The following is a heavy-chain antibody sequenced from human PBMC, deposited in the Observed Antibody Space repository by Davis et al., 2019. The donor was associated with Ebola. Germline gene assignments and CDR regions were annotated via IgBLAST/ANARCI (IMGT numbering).Heavy chain of an antibody. CDR2: IYYSGST. J-gene: IGHJ4*02. D-gene: IGHD3-22*01. V-gene: IGHV4-39*01. CDR3: ARPGYYDSSGYLAFDY. Sequence: MPSETLSLTCTVSGGSISSSSYYWGWIRQPPGKGLEWIGSIYYSGSTNYNPSLKSRVTISVDTSKNQFSLKLSSVTAADTAVYYCARPGYYDSSGYLAFDYWGQGTLVTVSS. CDR1: GGSISSSSYY.